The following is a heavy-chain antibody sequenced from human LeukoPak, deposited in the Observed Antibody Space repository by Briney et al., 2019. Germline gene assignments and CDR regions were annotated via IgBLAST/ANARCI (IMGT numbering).Heavy chain of an antibody. Sequence: PGGSLRLSCAASGFTFSGSAMHWVRQASGKGLEWVGRIRSKANSYATAYAASVKGRFTISRDDSKNTAYLQMNSLKTEDTAVYYCSTTVVTTYWGQGTLVIVSS. V-gene: IGHV3-73*01. J-gene: IGHJ4*02. D-gene: IGHD4-23*01. CDR1: GFTFSGSA. CDR2: IRSKANSYAT. CDR3: STTVVTTY.